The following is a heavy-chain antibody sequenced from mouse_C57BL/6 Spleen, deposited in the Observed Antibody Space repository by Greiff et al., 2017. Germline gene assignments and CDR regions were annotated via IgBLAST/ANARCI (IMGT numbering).Heavy chain of an antibody. J-gene: IGHJ1*03. CDR3: AKRGDYGSYWYFDV. CDR2: IWRGGST. D-gene: IGHD1-1*01. CDR1: GFSLTSYG. V-gene: IGHV2-5*01. Sequence: QVQLKESGPGLVQPSQSLSITCTVSGFSLTSYGVHWVRQSPGKGLEWLGVIWRGGSTDYNAAFMSRLSITKDNSKSQVFFKMNSLQADDTAIYYCAKRGDYGSYWYFDVWGTGTTVTVSS.